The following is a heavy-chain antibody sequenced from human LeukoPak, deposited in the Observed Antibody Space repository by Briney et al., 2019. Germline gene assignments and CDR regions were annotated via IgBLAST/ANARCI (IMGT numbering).Heavy chain of an antibody. D-gene: IGHD6-13*01. CDR1: GFTFSDYY. Sequence: GGSLRLSCAASGFTFSDYYMSWIRQAPGKGLEWISYISSSGGTISYADSVKGRFTISRDNAKNSLYLQMNSLRAEDTAVYYCASPWIAAAGSAGDYWGQGTLVTVSS. CDR2: ISSSGGTI. CDR3: ASPWIAAAGSAGDY. V-gene: IGHV3-11*01. J-gene: IGHJ4*02.